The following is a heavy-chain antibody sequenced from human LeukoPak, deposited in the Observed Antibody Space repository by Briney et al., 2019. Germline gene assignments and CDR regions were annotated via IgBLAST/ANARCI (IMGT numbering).Heavy chain of an antibody. V-gene: IGHV3-30*01. CDR1: GFTFSSYA. J-gene: IGHJ5*02. Sequence: PGRSLRLSCAASGFTFSSYAMHWVRQAPGKGLEWVAVISHDGRHNYYADSVKGRFTISRDNSKNTQYFQMNSLRAEDTAVYYCVRAYSGSYFNWFDPWGQGTLVTVSS. D-gene: IGHD1-26*01. CDR3: VRAYSGSYFNWFDP. CDR2: ISHDGRHN.